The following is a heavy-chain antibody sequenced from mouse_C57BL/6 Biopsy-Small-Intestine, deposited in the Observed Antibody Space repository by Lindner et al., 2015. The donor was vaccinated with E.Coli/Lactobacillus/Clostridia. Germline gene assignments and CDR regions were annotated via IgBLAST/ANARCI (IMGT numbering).Heavy chain of an antibody. D-gene: IGHD2-10*01. J-gene: IGHJ4*01. CDR3: ARLAYPGYAMDY. Sequence: VQLQESGGGLVKPGGSLKLSCAASGFTFSNYAISWVRQTPEKRLEWVAAINSNGGSTYYPDTVKDRFTISRDNAKNTLYLQMSSLTSEDTAMYYCARLAYPGYAMDYWGQGTSVTVSS. V-gene: IGHV5-6-3*01. CDR1: GFTFSNYA. CDR2: INSNGGST.